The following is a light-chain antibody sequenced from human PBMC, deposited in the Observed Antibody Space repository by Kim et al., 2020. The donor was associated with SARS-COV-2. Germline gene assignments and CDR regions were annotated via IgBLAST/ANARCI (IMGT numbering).Light chain of an antibody. CDR2: EVS. J-gene: IGLJ2*01. V-gene: IGLV2-18*02. CDR3: SSYTSSTTVV. Sequence: QSALTQPPSVSGSPGQSVTISCSGTSSDVGSYDRVSWYQQPPGTAPKLMIYEVSSRPSGVPDRFSGSKSGNTASLTISGLQADDEADYYCSSYTSSTTVVFGGGTQLTVL. CDR1: SSDVGSYDR.